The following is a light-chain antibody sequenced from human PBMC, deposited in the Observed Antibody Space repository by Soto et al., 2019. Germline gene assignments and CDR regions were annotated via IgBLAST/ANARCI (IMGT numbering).Light chain of an antibody. Sequence: QSALTQPASVSGSPGKSVTISCTGTSSDVGSHNLVSWYQQHPGQAPKLMIYEVTKRPLGVSTRFSASNSGNTASLTISGLQAEDEADYYCCSYGSSRAVFGGGTQLTVL. CDR3: CSYGSSRAV. V-gene: IGLV2-23*02. CDR2: EVT. J-gene: IGLJ7*01. CDR1: SSDVGSHNL.